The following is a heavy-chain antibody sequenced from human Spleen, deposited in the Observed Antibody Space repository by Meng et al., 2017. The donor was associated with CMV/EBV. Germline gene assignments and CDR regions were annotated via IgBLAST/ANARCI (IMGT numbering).Heavy chain of an antibody. CDR2: VSDSGGGT. CDR3: ARFGGSCSSTSCYHYYGMDV. J-gene: IGHJ6*02. Sequence: GGSLRLSCAASGFTFSNYAMTWVRQAPGKGLEWVSAVSDSGGGTYYADSVKGRFTASRDNSKNTLYLQMNSLRAEDTAVYHCARFGGSCSSTSCYHYYGMDVWGQGTTVTVSS. V-gene: IGHV3-23*01. D-gene: IGHD2-2*01. CDR1: GFTFSNYA.